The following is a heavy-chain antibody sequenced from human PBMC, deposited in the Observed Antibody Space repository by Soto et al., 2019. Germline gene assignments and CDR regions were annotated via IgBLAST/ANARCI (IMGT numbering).Heavy chain of an antibody. Sequence: QAQLQQWGAGVLKPSETLSLTCAVYGESCSGYYCSWTRQPPGKGLEWIGEIHPSGSTYFNPCLQTRVTMSLDTSKNQFSLKLSSVTAADTAIYYCARGGDDSKVRRTWGQGTLVTVSS. D-gene: IGHD1-26*01. CDR3: ARGGDDSKVRRT. J-gene: IGHJ5*02. CDR1: GESCSGYY. V-gene: IGHV4-34*02. CDR2: IHPSGST.